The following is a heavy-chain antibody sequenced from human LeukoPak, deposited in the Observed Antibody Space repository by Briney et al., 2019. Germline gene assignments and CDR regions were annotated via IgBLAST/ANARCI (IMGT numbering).Heavy chain of an antibody. D-gene: IGHD3-3*02. CDR2: ISHDGLND. J-gene: IGHJ6*04. V-gene: IGHV3-30*10. CDR1: GFTFRRHI. CDR3: ARVAAITSYHFNYMDA. Sequence: GGSLRLSCAASGFTFRRHIMVWVRQAPGKGLEWVALISHDGLNDFYIDSVKGRFTISRDTSKNTLSLQMHSLRTEDTAVYFCARVAAITSYHFNYMDAWGKGTTVTVSS.